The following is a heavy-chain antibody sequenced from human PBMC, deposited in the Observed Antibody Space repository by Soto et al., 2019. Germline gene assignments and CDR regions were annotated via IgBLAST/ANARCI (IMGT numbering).Heavy chain of an antibody. J-gene: IGHJ5*02. Sequence: SETLSLTCTVSGYSISSGSYWGWIRQPPGKGPEWIASIYHGGTTFYNPSLKSRITISVDASHNQFSLNLRSVTAADTAVYYCARGPVVVVANWFDPWGQGALVTV. CDR3: ARGPVVVVANWFDP. D-gene: IGHD2-15*01. V-gene: IGHV4-38-2*02. CDR2: IYHGGTT. CDR1: GYSISSGSY.